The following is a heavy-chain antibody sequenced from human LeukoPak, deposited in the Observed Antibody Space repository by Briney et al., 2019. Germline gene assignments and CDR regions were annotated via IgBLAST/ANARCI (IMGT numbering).Heavy chain of an antibody. CDR3: AKRGVVIRVILVGFHKEAYYFDS. D-gene: IGHD3-22*01. CDR2: ISDSGGRT. V-gene: IGHV3-23*01. Sequence: GGSRRLSCVVSGISLSNYGMSWVRQPPGKGLEWVAGISDSGGRTNYADSVKGRFTISRDNPKNTLYLQMNRLRAEDTAVYFCAKRGVVIRVILVGFHKEAYYFDSWGQGALVTVSS. J-gene: IGHJ4*02. CDR1: GISLSNYG.